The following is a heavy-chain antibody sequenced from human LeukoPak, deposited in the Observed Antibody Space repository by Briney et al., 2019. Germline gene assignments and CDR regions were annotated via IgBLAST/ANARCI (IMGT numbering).Heavy chain of an antibody. CDR2: ISISGSTM. CDR1: GFTFFTHP. J-gene: IGHJ4*02. V-gene: IGHV3-48*03. Sequence: GGSLRLSCVTSGFTFFTHPMNWVRQAPEKGLEWVSYISISGSTMYYADSVRGRFTISRDNAKNSVYLQMDSLRADDTAVYYCVRDRFDYALDYWGQGALVTVSS. D-gene: IGHD4-17*01. CDR3: VRDRFDYALDY.